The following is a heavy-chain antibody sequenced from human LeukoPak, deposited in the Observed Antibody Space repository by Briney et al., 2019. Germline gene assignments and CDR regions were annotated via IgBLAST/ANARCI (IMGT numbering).Heavy chain of an antibody. CDR1: GGTFSSYA. J-gene: IGHJ6*03. V-gene: IGHV1-69*05. D-gene: IGHD6-6*01. Sequence: ASVKVSCKASGGTFSSYAISWVRQAPGQGLEWMGGIIPIFGTANYAQKFQGRVTITTDESTSTAYMELSSLRSEDTAVYYCARARAAHYYYYYMDVWGKGTTVTVSS. CDR3: ARARAAHYYYYYMDV. CDR2: IIPIFGTA.